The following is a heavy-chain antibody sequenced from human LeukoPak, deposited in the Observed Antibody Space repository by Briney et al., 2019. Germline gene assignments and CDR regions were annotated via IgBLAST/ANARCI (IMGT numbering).Heavy chain of an antibody. V-gene: IGHV4-61*01. D-gene: IGHD3-22*01. J-gene: IGHJ4*02. CDR3: ARGSPYFYDSSGYYYFGY. CDR2: IYCSGST. Sequence: PSETLSLTCTVSGGSVNSGSFYWSWIRQPPGKGLEWIGCIYCSGSTNYNPSLKSRVTISLDTSKNQFSLKLSSVTAADTAVYYCARGSPYFYDSSGYYYFGYWGQGTLVTVSS. CDR1: GGSVNSGSFY.